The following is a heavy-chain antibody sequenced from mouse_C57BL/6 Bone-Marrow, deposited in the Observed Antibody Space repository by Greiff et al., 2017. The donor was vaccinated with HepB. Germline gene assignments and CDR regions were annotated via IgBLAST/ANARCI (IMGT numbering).Heavy chain of an antibody. CDR3: TWYFDY. V-gene: IGHV1-5*01. Sequence: VKQRPGQGLEWIGAIYPGNSDTSYNQKFKGKAKLTAVTSASTAYMELSSLTNEDSAVYYCTWYFDYWGQGTTLTVSS. J-gene: IGHJ2*01. CDR2: IYPGNSDT.